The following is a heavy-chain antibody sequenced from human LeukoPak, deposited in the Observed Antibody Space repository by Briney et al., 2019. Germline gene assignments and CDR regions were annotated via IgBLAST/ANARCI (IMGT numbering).Heavy chain of an antibody. CDR1: GGSISSTSHY. CDR3: ARHPAGVDAFDV. J-gene: IGHJ3*01. CDR2: IYYSGST. Sequence: SETLSLTCTVSGGSISSTSHYWDWNRQPPGKGLEWIGSIYYSGSTYYSPSLKSRVTISVDTSNNQFSLTLSSVTAADTAVYYCARHPAGVDAFDVWGQGTMVTVSS. V-gene: IGHV4-39*01. D-gene: IGHD2-15*01.